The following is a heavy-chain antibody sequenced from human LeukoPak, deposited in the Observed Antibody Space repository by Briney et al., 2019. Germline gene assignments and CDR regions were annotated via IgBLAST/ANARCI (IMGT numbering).Heavy chain of an antibody. CDR3: ARVLRVGASIDY. CDR1: GGSFSGYY. J-gene: IGHJ4*02. V-gene: IGHV4-34*01. D-gene: IGHD1-26*01. CDR2: INHSGST. Sequence: SETLSLTCAVYGGSFSGYYWSWIRQPPGKGLEWIGEINHSGSTNYNPSLKSRGTISIDTSENQFSLKLSSVTAADAAVYYCARVLRVGASIDYWGQGALVTVSS.